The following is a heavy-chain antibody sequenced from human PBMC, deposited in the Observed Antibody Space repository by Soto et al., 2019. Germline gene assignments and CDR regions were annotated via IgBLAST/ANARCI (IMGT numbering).Heavy chain of an antibody. CDR2: ISGSGGST. CDR3: AKAVRIQLWSSNWFAP. CDR1: GFTFSSYA. Sequence: GGSLRLSCAASGFTFSSYAMSWVRQAPGKGLEWVSAISGSGGSTYYADSVKGRFTISRDNSKNTLYLQMNSLRAEDTAVYYCAKAVRIQLWSSNWFAPWGQGTLVTVSS. V-gene: IGHV3-23*01. D-gene: IGHD5-18*01. J-gene: IGHJ5*02.